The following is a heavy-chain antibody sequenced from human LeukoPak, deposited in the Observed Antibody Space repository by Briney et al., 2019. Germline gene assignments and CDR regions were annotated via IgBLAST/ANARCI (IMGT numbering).Heavy chain of an antibody. V-gene: IGHV1-18*01. Sequence: ASVKVSCKASGYTFTSYGISWVRQAPGQGLEWMGWISAYNGNTNYAQKLQGRVTMTTDTSTSTAYMEPRSLRSDDTAVYYCARYVIYYDSSGYLSSWGQGTLVTVSS. CDR3: ARYVIYYDSSGYLSS. CDR2: ISAYNGNT. CDR1: GYTFTSYG. J-gene: IGHJ4*02. D-gene: IGHD3-22*01.